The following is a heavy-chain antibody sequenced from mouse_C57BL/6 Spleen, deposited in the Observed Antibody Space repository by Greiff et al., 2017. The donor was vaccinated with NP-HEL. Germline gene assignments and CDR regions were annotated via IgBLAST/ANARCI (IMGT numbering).Heavy chain of an antibody. V-gene: IGHV5-12*01. CDR1: GFTFSDYY. D-gene: IGHD1-1*01. CDR2: ISNGGGST. Sequence: EVKLVESGGGLVQPGGSLKLSCAASGFTFSDYYMYWVRQTPEKRLEWVAYISNGGGSTYYPDTVKGRFTISRDNAKNTLYLQMSRLKSEDTAMYYCARSYGSSSYAMDYWGQGTSVTVSS. J-gene: IGHJ4*01. CDR3: ARSYGSSSYAMDY.